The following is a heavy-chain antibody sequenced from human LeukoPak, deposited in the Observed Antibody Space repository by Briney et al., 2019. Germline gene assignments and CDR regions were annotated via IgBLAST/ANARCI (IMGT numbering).Heavy chain of an antibody. Sequence: PSETLSLTCTXSGGSISXXXXXXXXXPAGXXXXXXXXXXXSGSTXXNPSLKSRXXMXVDTSKNQFSLKLSSVTAADTAVYYCARDSPVGDSYGPNSHFDYWGQGTLVTVSS. CDR2: XXXSGST. J-gene: IGHJ4*02. D-gene: IGHD5-18*01. CDR1: GGSISXXX. V-gene: IGHV4-4*07. CDR3: ARDSPVGDSYGPNSHFDY.